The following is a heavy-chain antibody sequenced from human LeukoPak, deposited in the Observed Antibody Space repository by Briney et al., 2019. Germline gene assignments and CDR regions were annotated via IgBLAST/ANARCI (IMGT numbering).Heavy chain of an antibody. V-gene: IGHV1-46*01. CDR2: INPSGSST. CDR1: GCSFTSHY. CDR3: ARDNSVGDVAWWFDP. Sequence: ASVKVSCKASGCSFTSHYMHWVRQTPGQGLEWLGLINPSGSSTLYAQKFQGRVTMTRDMSTTTDYMELSSLRSEDTAVYYCARDNSVGDVAWWFDPWGQGTLVTVSS. J-gene: IGHJ5*02. D-gene: IGHD1-26*01.